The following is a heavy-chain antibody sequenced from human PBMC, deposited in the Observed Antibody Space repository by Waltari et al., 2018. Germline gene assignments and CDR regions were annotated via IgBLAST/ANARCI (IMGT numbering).Heavy chain of an antibody. CDR3: ARQGIGSYYDGAYYFDY. CDR2: IYYSGSN. Sequence: QLQLQESGPGLVKPSETLSLTCTVSGGSISSSSYYWGWIRQPPGKGLEWIGSIYYSGSNYYNPSLKSRVTISVDTSKNQFSLKLSSVTAADTAVYYCARQGIGSYYDGAYYFDYWGQGTLVTVSS. CDR1: GGSISSSSYY. J-gene: IGHJ4*02. D-gene: IGHD1-26*01. V-gene: IGHV4-39*07.